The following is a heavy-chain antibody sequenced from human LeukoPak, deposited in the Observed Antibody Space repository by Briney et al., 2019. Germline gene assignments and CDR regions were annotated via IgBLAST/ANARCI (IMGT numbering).Heavy chain of an antibody. J-gene: IGHJ4*02. V-gene: IGHV3-21*01. D-gene: IGHD4-23*01. CDR3: AKDYGGNS. CDR2: IGSSSNYI. CDR1: GFTFSSYS. Sequence: PGGSLRLSCVASGFTFSSYSMNWVRQAPGKGLEWVSCIGSSSNYIYYGDSVKGRFTISRDNAKNSLYLQMNSLRAEDTALYYCAKDYGGNSWGQGTLVTVSS.